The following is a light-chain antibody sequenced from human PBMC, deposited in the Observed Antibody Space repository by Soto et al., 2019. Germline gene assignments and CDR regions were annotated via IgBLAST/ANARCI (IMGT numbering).Light chain of an antibody. Sequence: DIQMTQSPSSLSASVGDRATITCRASQSISSHLNWYQQKPGEAPKILIYAASSMEVGVPSRFSGSGSGTDFTLTISSLQPEDFASYYCQQSRGTFGQGTNVEMK. J-gene: IGKJ1*01. CDR3: QQSRGT. V-gene: IGKV1-39*01. CDR1: QSISSH. CDR2: AAS.